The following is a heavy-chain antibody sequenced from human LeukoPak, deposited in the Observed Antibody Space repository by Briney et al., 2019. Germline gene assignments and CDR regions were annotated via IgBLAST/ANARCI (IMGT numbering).Heavy chain of an antibody. CDR1: GGSISSYY. D-gene: IGHD3-3*02. CDR3: ARAFYPGYYSYMAV. V-gene: IGHV4-59*01. J-gene: IGHJ6*03. CDR2: IYNIGST. Sequence: SETLSLTCTVSGGSISSYYWSWIRQPPGKGLEWIGYIYNIGSTNYNPSLKSRVTISVDTSKNQFSLKLSSVTAADTAVYYCARAFYPGYYSYMAVWGKGTTVTVSS.